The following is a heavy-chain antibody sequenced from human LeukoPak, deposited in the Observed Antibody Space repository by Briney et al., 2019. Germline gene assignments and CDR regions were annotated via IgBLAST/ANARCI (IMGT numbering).Heavy chain of an antibody. CDR3: VKGQTYYGSGSYKPH. CDR1: GFTFTTYA. V-gene: IGHV3-23*01. CDR2: ITNTAVTT. Sequence: GGSLRLSCSASGFTFTTYAMTWVRQAPGKGLEWVSTITNTAVTTYYADSVKGRFTISRDNSKNNLYLQKNRLTVEDTAVYCCVKGQTYYGSGSYKPHWGQGTLVTVSS. D-gene: IGHD3-10*01. J-gene: IGHJ4*02.